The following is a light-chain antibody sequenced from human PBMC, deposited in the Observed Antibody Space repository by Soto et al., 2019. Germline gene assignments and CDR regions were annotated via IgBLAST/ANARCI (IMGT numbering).Light chain of an antibody. J-gene: IGKJ2*01. CDR2: GAS. V-gene: IGKV3-15*01. Sequence: ETVMAQSPATLSVSPGETVTLSCRASQTVNSNLAWYQQKTGQTPRLLIYGASSRATGVPARFSGSGSWTDFTLTISSLQSEDVAIYYCQQYNSCSPYTFGQGTRVDIK. CDR1: QTVNSN. CDR3: QQYNSCSPYT.